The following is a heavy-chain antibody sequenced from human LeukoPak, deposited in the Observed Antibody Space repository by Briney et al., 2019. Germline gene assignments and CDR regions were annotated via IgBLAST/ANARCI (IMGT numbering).Heavy chain of an antibody. V-gene: IGHV3-30-3*01. CDR3: ARDNYYGSGSYYYYGMDV. Sequence: PGWSLRLYCEAAGSTFSNYAMHWVRQAPGKGLEWVAVISHDGSNHYYADSVRGRFTISRDTSKNTLYMHMNSLRDEDTAVYYCARDNYYGSGSYYYYGMDVWGQGTTVTVCS. CDR2: ISHDGSNH. CDR1: GSTFSNYA. D-gene: IGHD3-10*01. J-gene: IGHJ6*02.